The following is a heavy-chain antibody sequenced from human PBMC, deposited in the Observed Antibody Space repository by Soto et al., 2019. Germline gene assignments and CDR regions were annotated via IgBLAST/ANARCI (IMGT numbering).Heavy chain of an antibody. CDR2: IYYLGNT. J-gene: IGHJ4*02. CDR1: GDSINSYY. V-gene: IGHV4-59*04. CDR3: AGLYPYESSGYHLNY. Sequence: SETLSLTCTVSGDSINSYYWSWVWQPPGKGLEWIGSIYYLGNTYYNPSLGSRVTISVDTSKNQFSLKLRSVTAADTAVFYCAGLYPYESSGYHLNYWGQGALVTVSS. D-gene: IGHD3-22*01.